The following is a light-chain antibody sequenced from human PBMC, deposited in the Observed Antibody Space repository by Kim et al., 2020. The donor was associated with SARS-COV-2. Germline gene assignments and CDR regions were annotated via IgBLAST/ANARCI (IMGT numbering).Light chain of an antibody. CDR3: QQRTTWLT. J-gene: IGKJ4*01. CDR2: DAS. CDR1: QSVSSY. V-gene: IGKV3-11*01. Sequence: EIVLTQSPATLSLSPGERVTLSCRAGQSVSSYLAWYQHKPGQAPRLLIYDASTRAPGIPARFSGSGSGTDFTLTISSLEPDDFAVYYCQQRTTWLTFGGWTKVDI.